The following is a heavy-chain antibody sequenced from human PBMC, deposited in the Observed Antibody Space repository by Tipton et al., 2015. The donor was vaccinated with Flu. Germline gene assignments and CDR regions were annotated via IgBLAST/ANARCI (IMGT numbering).Heavy chain of an antibody. D-gene: IGHD2-15*01. J-gene: IGHJ3*02. CDR1: GGSFSGYY. CDR3: AGGVGVVVAVAFDI. V-gene: IGHV4-34*01. CDR2: INHSGST. Sequence: TLSLTCAVSGGSFSGYYWSWVRQPPGRGLEWIGEINHSGSTNYNPSLKSRVTISVDTSKNQFSLTLSSVTAADTAVYYCAGGVGVVVAVAFDIWGQGTMVTVSS.